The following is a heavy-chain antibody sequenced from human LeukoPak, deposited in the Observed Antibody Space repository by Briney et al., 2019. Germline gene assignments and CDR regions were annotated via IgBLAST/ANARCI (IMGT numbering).Heavy chain of an antibody. D-gene: IGHD3-10*01. CDR3: AKDIRYSGSKGYFDY. CDR2: ISWNSGSI. V-gene: IGHV3-9*01. CDR1: GFTFDDYA. Sequence: PGGSLRLSYAASGFTFDDYAMHWVRQAPGKGLEWVSGISWNSGSIGYADSVKGRFTISRDNARNSLYLQMNSLRAEDTALYYCAKDIRYSGSKGYFDYWGQGTLVTVSS. J-gene: IGHJ4*02.